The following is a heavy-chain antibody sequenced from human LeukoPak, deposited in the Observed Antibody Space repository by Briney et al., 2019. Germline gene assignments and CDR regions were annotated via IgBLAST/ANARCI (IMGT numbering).Heavy chain of an antibody. Sequence: GRSLRLSGTASGFTFSSYVMHWVRQAPGKGLEWVAVIWFDGSNKYYADSVKGRLTISRDNSKSTLYLQMNSLRAEDTAVYYCAKAVAATGHYYFDMDVWGQGTTVTVSS. CDR2: IWFDGSNK. CDR1: GFTFSSYV. J-gene: IGHJ6*02. V-gene: IGHV3-33*06. CDR3: AKAVAATGHYYFDMDV. D-gene: IGHD6-19*01.